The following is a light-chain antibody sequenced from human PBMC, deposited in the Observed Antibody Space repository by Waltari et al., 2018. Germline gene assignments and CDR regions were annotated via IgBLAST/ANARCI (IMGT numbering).Light chain of an antibody. CDR1: ISNTGRNT. Sequence: QSLLTQPPSASGTPGQRVTISCSGGISNTGRNTINWYRQFPGTAPKVLIYSNDQRTSGVPERFSGSKSGTSASLAISGLQSEDEADYYCAAWDDSLGGPVFGGGTKLTVL. V-gene: IGLV1-44*01. J-gene: IGLJ2*01. CDR2: SND. CDR3: AAWDDSLGGPV.